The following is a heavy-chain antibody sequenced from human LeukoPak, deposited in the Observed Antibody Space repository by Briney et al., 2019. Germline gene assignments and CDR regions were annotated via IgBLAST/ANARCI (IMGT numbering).Heavy chain of an antibody. D-gene: IGHD2-2*01. J-gene: IGHJ4*02. V-gene: IGHV1-69*02. CDR3: ARTYCSSTSCYVKATYFDY. Sequence: ASVKVSCKASGYTFSSYYMHWVRQAPGQGLEWMGRIIPILGIANYAQKFQGRVTITADKSTSTAYMELSSLRSEDTAVYYCARTYCSSTSCYVKATYFDYWGQGTLVTVSS. CDR1: GYTFSSYY. CDR2: IIPILGIA.